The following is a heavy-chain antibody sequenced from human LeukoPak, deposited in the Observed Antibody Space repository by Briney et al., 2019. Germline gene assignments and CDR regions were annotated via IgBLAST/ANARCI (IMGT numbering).Heavy chain of an antibody. D-gene: IGHD3-22*01. V-gene: IGHV4-34*01. CDR1: GGFFSGYY. CDR2: INHSGST. CDR3: ARRNVLSYYYFWFDP. Sequence: SGTLSLTCAVYGGFFSGYYWSWIRQPPGKGLEWIGEINHSGSTNYNPSLKSRVTISVDTSKNQFSLKLSSVTAADTAVYYCARRNVLSYYYFWFDPWGQGTLVTVSS. J-gene: IGHJ5*02.